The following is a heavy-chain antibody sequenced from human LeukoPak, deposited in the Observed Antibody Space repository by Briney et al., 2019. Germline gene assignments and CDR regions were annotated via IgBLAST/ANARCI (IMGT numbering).Heavy chain of an antibody. Sequence: SETLTLTCAVSGHSISTCYYWGWLRPPPGEGLEGSGIMCHNRCTYYNPSLKSRVTISMDTSKNQISLRLTSVTAADTAVYYCASYYASGVSAYNYYGMDVWGKGTTVTVSS. J-gene: IGHJ6*04. CDR1: GHSISTCYY. CDR3: ASYYASGVSAYNYYGMDV. CDR2: MCHNRCT. D-gene: IGHD3-10*01. V-gene: IGHV4-38-2*01.